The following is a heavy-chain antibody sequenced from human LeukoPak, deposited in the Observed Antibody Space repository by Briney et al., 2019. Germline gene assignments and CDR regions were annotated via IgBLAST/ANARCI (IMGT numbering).Heavy chain of an antibody. D-gene: IGHD4-17*01. CDR3: AKDRPVDYGDLYYFDY. Sequence: GGSLRLSCAASGFTFSSYAMSWVRQAPGKGLEWVSAISGSGGSTYYADSVKGRFTISRDNSKNTLYLQMNSLRAEDTAVYYCAKDRPVDYGDLYYFDYWGQGTLATVSS. CDR2: ISGSGGST. CDR1: GFTFSSYA. J-gene: IGHJ4*02. V-gene: IGHV3-23*01.